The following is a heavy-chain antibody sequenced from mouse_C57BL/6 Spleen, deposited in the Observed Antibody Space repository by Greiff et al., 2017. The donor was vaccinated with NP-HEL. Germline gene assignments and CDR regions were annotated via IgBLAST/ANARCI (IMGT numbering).Heavy chain of an antibody. CDR2: INPYNGGT. CDR3: ARSEDYGSSHWYFDV. CDR1: GYTFTDYY. D-gene: IGHD1-1*01. Sequence: VQLQQSGPVLVKPGASVKMSCKASGYTFTDYYMNWVKQSHGKSLEWIGVINPYNGGTSYNQKFKGKATLTVDKSSSTAYMELNSLTSEDSAVYYCARSEDYGSSHWYFDVWGTGTTVTVSS. J-gene: IGHJ1*03. V-gene: IGHV1-19*01.